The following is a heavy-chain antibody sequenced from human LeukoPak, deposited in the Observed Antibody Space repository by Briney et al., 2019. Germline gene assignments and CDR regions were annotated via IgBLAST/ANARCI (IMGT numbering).Heavy chain of an antibody. V-gene: IGHV3-11*01. CDR3: ARDYRITMVRGVIGY. D-gene: IGHD3-10*01. CDR1: GFTFSDCY. Sequence: GGSLRLSCAASGFTFSDCYMSWIRQAPGKGLEWVSYISSSGSTIYYADSVKGRFTISRDNAKNSLYLQMNSLRAEDTAVYYCARDYRITMVRGVIGYWGQGTLVTVSS. CDR2: ISSSGSTI. J-gene: IGHJ4*02.